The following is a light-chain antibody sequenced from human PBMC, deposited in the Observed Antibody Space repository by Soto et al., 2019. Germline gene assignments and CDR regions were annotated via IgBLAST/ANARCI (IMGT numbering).Light chain of an antibody. J-gene: IGKJ3*01. CDR1: QGMSRY. CDR3: QHLENYPRLT. Sequence: DIPLTQSPSFLSASVGDRVTITCRASQGMSRYLAWYQQKPGKAPQLLIYAASTLQSGVPSRFSGRGSGTEFTLTISSLQPEDFATYFCQHLENYPRLTFGPGTKVDIK. V-gene: IGKV1-9*01. CDR2: AAS.